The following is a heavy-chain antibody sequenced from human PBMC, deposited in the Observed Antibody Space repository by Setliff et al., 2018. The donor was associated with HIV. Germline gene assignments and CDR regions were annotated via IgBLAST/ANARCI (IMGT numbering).Heavy chain of an antibody. CDR3: VKGYTSTWGPLAY. J-gene: IGHJ4*02. V-gene: IGHV3-11*01. CDR2: VTGDGRTK. CDR1: GFTFRNYY. Sequence: PGGSLRLSCAASGFTFRNYYMSWIRQTPGKGLEWVSFVTGDGRTKKDADSVRGRFTITRDNAKSSLYLQMSSLRAEDTDVYYCVKGYTSTWGPLAYWGQGTLVTVSS. D-gene: IGHD6-13*01.